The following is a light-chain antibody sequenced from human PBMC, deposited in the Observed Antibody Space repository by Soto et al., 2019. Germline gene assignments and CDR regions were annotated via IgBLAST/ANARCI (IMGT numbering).Light chain of an antibody. V-gene: IGKV3-11*01. Sequence: IVMTQSPATLSVSPGERATLSCRAGQTIYSNLAWYQQKPGQAPRLLIYHASNRATGVPARFSGSGSGTDVTLTISSLEPEDFAVYYCQQRSNWPWTFGQGTKV. J-gene: IGKJ1*01. CDR2: HAS. CDR3: QQRSNWPWT. CDR1: QTIYSN.